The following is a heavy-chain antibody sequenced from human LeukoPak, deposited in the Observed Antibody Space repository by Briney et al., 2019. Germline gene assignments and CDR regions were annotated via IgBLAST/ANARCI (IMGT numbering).Heavy chain of an antibody. CDR1: GFTFSSYG. D-gene: IGHD3-10*01. CDR2: IRYDGSNK. CDR3: AKDLVAGSLDY. J-gene: IGHJ4*02. V-gene: IGHV3-30*02. Sequence: GGSLRLSCAASGFTFSSYGMHWVRQTPGKGLEWVAFIRYDGSNKYYADPVKGRFTISRANSENTLYVQMTSLRAEDTAVYYCAKDLVAGSLDYWGQGTLVTVSS.